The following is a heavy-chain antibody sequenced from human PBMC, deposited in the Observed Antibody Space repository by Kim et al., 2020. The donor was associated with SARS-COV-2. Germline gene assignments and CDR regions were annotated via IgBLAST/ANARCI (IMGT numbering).Heavy chain of an antibody. CDR2: ISSSSSYI. D-gene: IGHD3-10*01. Sequence: GGSLRLSCAASGFTFSSYSMNWVRQAPGKGLEWVSSISSSSSYIYYADSVKGRFTISRDNAKNSLYLQMNSLRAEDTAVYYCARGITMVRGVINYYYYYGMDVWGQGTTVTVSS. J-gene: IGHJ6*02. V-gene: IGHV3-21*01. CDR1: GFTFSSYS. CDR3: ARGITMVRGVINYYYYYGMDV.